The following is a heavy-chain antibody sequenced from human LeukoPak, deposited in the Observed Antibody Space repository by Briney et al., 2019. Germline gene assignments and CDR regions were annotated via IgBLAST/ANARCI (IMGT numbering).Heavy chain of an antibody. V-gene: IGHV3-7*01. Sequence: GGSLRLSCAASGFTFSSHWMSWVRQAPGKGLEWVANIKKDGSEKYYVDAVRGRFTISRDNAKTSLYLQMNSLRAEDTAVYYCARDLSGIAGYTYGRGIDYWGQGTLVTVSS. CDR3: ARDLSGIAGYTYGRGIDY. D-gene: IGHD5-18*01. J-gene: IGHJ4*02. CDR2: IKKDGSEK. CDR1: GFTFSSHW.